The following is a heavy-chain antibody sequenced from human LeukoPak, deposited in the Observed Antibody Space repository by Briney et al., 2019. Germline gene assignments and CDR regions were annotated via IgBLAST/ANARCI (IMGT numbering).Heavy chain of an antibody. CDR1: GGSINSYY. D-gene: IGHD2-21*02. J-gene: IGHJ4*02. CDR3: VGLGLCIGGHCLDDF. Sequence: SETLSLTCTVSGGSINSYYWAWIRQPPGKGLEWIGFIHYSGSTTYSPSLKSRVTISIETSKTQFSLNLNSVTAADTAVYFCVGLGLCIGGHCLDDFWGQGTLVTVSS. CDR2: IHYSGST. V-gene: IGHV4-59*01.